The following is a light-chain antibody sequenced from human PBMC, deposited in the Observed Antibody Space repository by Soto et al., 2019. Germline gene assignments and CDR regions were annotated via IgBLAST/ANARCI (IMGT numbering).Light chain of an antibody. CDR1: SSDVGRYNY. V-gene: IGLV2-14*01. J-gene: IGLJ2*01. CDR2: EVS. CDR3: SSYRSSTVV. Sequence: QSVLTQPASVSGSPGQSITISCTGTSSDVGRYNYVSWYQQHPGNAPKLVIYEVSNRPSGVSNRFSGSKSGNTASLIISGLQAEDEAHYYCSSYRSSTVVFGGGTKVTVL.